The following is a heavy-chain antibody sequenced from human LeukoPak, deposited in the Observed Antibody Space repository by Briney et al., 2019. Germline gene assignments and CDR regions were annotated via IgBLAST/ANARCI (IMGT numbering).Heavy chain of an antibody. CDR3: ARGAIAGANFDY. J-gene: IGHJ4*02. D-gene: IGHD1-26*01. Sequence: PGGSLRLSCAASGFTFSGYTMSWVRQAPGKGLEWVANIKQDGSEKYYVDSVKGRFTISRDNAKNSLYLQMNSLRAEDTAVYYCARGAIAGANFDYWGQGALVTVSS. CDR2: IKQDGSEK. CDR1: GFTFSGYT. V-gene: IGHV3-7*01.